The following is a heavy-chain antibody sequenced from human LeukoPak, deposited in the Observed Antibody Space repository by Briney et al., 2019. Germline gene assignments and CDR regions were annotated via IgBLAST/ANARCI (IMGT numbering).Heavy chain of an antibody. V-gene: IGHV5-51*01. Sequence: GESLKISCKGSGYSFTSYWIGWVRQMPGKGLEWMGIIYPGDSDTRYSPSFQGRVTISADKSISTAYLQWSSLKASDTAMYFCARQHYDILTGVTNFDYWGQGTLVTVSS. CDR3: ARQHYDILTGVTNFDY. CDR2: IYPGDSDT. D-gene: IGHD3-9*01. CDR1: GYSFTSYW. J-gene: IGHJ4*02.